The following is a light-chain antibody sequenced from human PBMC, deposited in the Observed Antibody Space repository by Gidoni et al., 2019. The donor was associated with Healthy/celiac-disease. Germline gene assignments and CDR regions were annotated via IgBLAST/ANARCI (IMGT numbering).Light chain of an antibody. J-gene: IGLJ1*01. CDR2: EVS. V-gene: IGLV2-14*01. CDR3: SSYTSSSTLGV. CDR1: SRDVGGYNY. Sequence: QSALTQPASVSGSPGQSITISCPGTSRDVGGYNYVSWYQQHPGKAPKLMIYEVSNRPSGVSNRFSGSKSGNTASLTISGLQAEDEADYYCSSYTSSSTLGVFGTGTKVTVL.